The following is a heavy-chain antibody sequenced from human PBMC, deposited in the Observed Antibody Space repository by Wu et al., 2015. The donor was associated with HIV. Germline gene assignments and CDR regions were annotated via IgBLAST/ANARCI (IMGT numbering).Heavy chain of an antibody. J-gene: IGHJ6*02. Sequence: QVQLVQSGAEVKKPGSSVKVSCKASGGTFSSYAISWVRQAPGQGLEWMGRIIPIFGTANYAQKFQGRVTITADESTSTAYMELSSLRSEDTAVYYCARDLAIVGAKTLYYYYGMDVWGQGTTVTVSS. CDR3: ARDLAIVGAKTLYYYYGMDV. V-gene: IGHV1-69*13. D-gene: IGHD1-26*01. CDR1: GGTFSSYA. CDR2: IIPIFGTA.